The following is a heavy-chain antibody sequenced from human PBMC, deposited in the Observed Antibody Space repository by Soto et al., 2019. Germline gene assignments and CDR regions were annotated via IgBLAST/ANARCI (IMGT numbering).Heavy chain of an antibody. Sequence: PSEILSLTCAVYGGSFSGYYWSWIRQPPGKGLEWIGEINHSGSTNYNPSLKSRVTISVDTSKNQFSLKLSSVTAADTAVYYCARRGKFQHIVVVTATPGGMDVWGQGTTVTVSS. J-gene: IGHJ6*02. CDR2: INHSGST. D-gene: IGHD2-21*02. CDR3: ARRGKFQHIVVVTATPGGMDV. CDR1: GGSFSGYY. V-gene: IGHV4-34*01.